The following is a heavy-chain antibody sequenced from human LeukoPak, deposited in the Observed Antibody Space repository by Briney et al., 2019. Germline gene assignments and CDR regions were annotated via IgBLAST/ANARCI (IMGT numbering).Heavy chain of an antibody. V-gene: IGHV1-46*01. Sequence: GASVKVSCKASGYTFTSYYMHWVRQAPGQGLEWMGIINPSGGSTSYAQKFQGRVTMTRDTSTSTVYMELSSLRSEDTAVYYCARCRPRGSEMHSSSGYMDVWGKGTTVTVSS. J-gene: IGHJ6*03. CDR2: INPSGGST. CDR1: GYTFTSYY. CDR3: ARCRPRGSEMHSSSGYMDV. D-gene: IGHD6-6*01.